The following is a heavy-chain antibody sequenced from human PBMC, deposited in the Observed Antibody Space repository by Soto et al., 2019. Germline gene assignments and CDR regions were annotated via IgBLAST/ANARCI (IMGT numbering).Heavy chain of an antibody. V-gene: IGHV3-21*01. CDR2: ISSRRSDI. CDR1: GFTFSNFG. Sequence: EVQLVESGGGLVKPGGSLRLSCEASGFTFSNFGMHWVRQAPGKGLEWVSFISSRRSDIYYADSLKGRFTISRDNAKNSLYLQMSSLRAEDTALYYCARDHYGSGSPPGYWGQGILVTVSS. J-gene: IGHJ4*02. CDR3: ARDHYGSGSPPGY. D-gene: IGHD3-10*01.